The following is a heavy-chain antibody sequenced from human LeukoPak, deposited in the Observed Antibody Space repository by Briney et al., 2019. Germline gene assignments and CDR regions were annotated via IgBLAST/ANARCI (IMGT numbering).Heavy chain of an antibody. V-gene: IGHV4-61*02. Sequence: SETLSLTCTVSGGSISSGSYYWSWIRQPAGKGLEWIGRIYTSGSTNYNPSLKSRVTISVDTSKNQFSLKLSSVTAADTAVYYCARAGYGPGDWGQGTLVTVSS. CDR1: GGSISSGSYY. CDR2: IYTSGST. J-gene: IGHJ4*02. D-gene: IGHD5-18*01. CDR3: ARAGYGPGD.